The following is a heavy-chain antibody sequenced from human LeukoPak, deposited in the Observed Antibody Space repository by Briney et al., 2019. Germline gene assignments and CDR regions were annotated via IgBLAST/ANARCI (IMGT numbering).Heavy chain of an antibody. CDR1: GGSISSYY. J-gene: IGHJ4*02. D-gene: IGHD5-18*01. CDR2: IYYSGST. Sequence: SETLSLTCTVSGGSISSYYWSWIRQPPGKGLEWIGYIYYSGSTNYNPSLKSRVTKSVDTSKNQFSLKLSSVTAADTAVYYCARRLGYSLAYWGQGTLVTVSS. V-gene: IGHV4-59*01. CDR3: ARRLGYSLAY.